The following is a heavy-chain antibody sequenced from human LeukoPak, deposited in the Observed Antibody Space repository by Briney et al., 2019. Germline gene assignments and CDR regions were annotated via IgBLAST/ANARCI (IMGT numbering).Heavy chain of an antibody. J-gene: IGHJ3*02. D-gene: IGHD3-10*01. Sequence: GGSLRLSCAASGFTFSSYAMNWVRQAPGKGLEWVSLIGGSGHSTYYADSVRGRFTISRDNSKNTLCLQMNSLRAEDTAVYYCAREGITMVRGAKIRDAFDIWGQGTMVTVSS. CDR3: AREGITMVRGAKIRDAFDI. V-gene: IGHV3-23*01. CDR1: GFTFSSYA. CDR2: IGGSGHST.